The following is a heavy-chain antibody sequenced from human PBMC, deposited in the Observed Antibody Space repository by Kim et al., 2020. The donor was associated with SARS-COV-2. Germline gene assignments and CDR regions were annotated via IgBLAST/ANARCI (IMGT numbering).Heavy chain of an antibody. J-gene: IGHJ6*03. Sequence: GGSLRLSCAASGFTFSSYWMSWVRQAPGKGLEWVANIKQDGSEKYYVDSVKGRFTISRDNAKNSLYLQMNSLRAEDTAVYYCARDIGAYYDFWSGYPPPPGRGYYMDVWGKGTTVTVSS. CDR3: ARDIGAYYDFWSGYPPPPGRGYYMDV. CDR2: IKQDGSEK. CDR1: GFTFSSYW. D-gene: IGHD3-3*01. V-gene: IGHV3-7*01.